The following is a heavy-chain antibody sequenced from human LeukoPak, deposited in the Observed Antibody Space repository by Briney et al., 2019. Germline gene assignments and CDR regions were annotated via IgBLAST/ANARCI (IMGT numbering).Heavy chain of an antibody. CDR2: INPNSGGT. V-gene: IGHV1-2*02. J-gene: IGHJ4*02. CDR1: GYTFTGYY. D-gene: IGHD3-22*01. Sequence: GASVKVSCKASGYTFTGYYMHWVRQAPGQGLEWMGWINPNSGGTNYAQMFQGRVTMTRDTSISTAYMELSGLTSDDTAVYFCARGPNYYASSGYHYFDYWGQGTLVTVSS. CDR3: ARGPNYYASSGYHYFDY.